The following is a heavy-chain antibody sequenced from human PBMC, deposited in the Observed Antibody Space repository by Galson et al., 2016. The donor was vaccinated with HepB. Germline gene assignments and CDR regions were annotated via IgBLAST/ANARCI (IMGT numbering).Heavy chain of an antibody. CDR3: ARDYYDSSGYPDV. Sequence: SLRLSCAASGFTFSDFYMSWIRQVPGKGLEWISYISSSGTYTHYADSVKGRFTISRDNGDNSLFLQMNSLRAEDTALYYCARDYYDSSGYPDVWGQGTTVIVSS. CDR2: ISSSGTYT. CDR1: GFTFSDFY. D-gene: IGHD3-22*01. V-gene: IGHV3-11*06. J-gene: IGHJ6*02.